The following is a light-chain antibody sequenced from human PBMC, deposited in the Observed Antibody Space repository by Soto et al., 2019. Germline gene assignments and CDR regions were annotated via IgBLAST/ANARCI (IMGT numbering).Light chain of an antibody. CDR3: QHHGISPGFT. J-gene: IGKJ3*01. V-gene: IGKV3-20*01. CDR1: QGVSANH. CDR2: GAS. Sequence: DIVLTQSPGTLSLSPGERATLSCRASQGVSANHLTWYQQKPGQAPRLLMCGASTRATGIPDRFSGSGSGTDFTLTISRLEPEDFAVYFCQHHGISPGFTFGPGTKVEI.